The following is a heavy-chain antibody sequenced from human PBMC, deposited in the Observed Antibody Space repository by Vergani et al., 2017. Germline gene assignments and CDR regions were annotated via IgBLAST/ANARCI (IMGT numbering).Heavy chain of an antibody. D-gene: IGHD3-16*01. CDR1: GGSFSGYY. V-gene: IGHV4-34*01. CDR3: ARALYGRRGTYDY. Sequence: QVQLQQWGAGLLKPSETLSLTCAVYGGSFSGYYWSWIRQPPGKGLGWIGEINHSGSTNYNPSLKSRVTISVDTSKNQFSLKLSSVTAADTAVYYCARALYGRRGTYDYWGQGTLVTVSS. CDR2: INHSGST. J-gene: IGHJ4*02.